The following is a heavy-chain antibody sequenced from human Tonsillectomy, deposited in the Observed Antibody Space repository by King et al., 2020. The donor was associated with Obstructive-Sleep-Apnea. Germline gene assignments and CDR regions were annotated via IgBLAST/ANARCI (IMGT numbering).Heavy chain of an antibody. Sequence: QVQLQQWGAGLLKPSETLSLTCTVYGGSFSRYYWSWIRQPPGKGLEWIGEINHSGSTNYNPSLKSRVTLSVETPKNQFSLKLSSVTAADTAVYYCARGWSPDYWGQGTLVTVSS. CDR3: ARGWSPDY. D-gene: IGHD2-15*01. CDR1: GGSFSRYY. J-gene: IGHJ4*02. CDR2: INHSGST. V-gene: IGHV4-34*01.